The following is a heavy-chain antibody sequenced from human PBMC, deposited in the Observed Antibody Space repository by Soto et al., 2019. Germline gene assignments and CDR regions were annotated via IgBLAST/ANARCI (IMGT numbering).Heavy chain of an antibody. V-gene: IGHV1-69*12. D-gene: IGHD6-19*01. CDR1: GGTFSSYA. Sequence: QVQLVQSGAEVKKPGSSVKVSCKASGGTFSSYAISWVRQAPGQGLEWMGGIIPIFGTANYAQKSQGIVTITADESTSTAYMELSRMRSEDTAVYYCARLPVAGLYRDYWGQGTLVTVSS. CDR2: IIPIFGTA. CDR3: ARLPVAGLYRDY. J-gene: IGHJ4*02.